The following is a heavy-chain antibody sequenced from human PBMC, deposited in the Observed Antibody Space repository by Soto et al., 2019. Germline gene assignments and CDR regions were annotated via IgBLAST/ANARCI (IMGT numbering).Heavy chain of an antibody. CDR3: ARDRIAAAGTEYYYYYYGMDV. Sequence: GGSLRLSCAASGFTFSSYAMHWVRQAPGKGLEYVSAISSNGGSTYYANSVKGRFTISRDNTKNRLYLQMGSLRAEDMAVYYCARDRIAAAGTEYYYYYYGMDVWGQGTTVTVSS. J-gene: IGHJ6*02. CDR2: ISSNGGST. CDR1: GFTFSSYA. D-gene: IGHD6-13*01. V-gene: IGHV3-64*01.